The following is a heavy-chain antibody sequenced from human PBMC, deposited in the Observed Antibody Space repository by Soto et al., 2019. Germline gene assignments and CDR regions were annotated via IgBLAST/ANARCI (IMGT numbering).Heavy chain of an antibody. CDR1: GGTFSNYA. D-gene: IGHD3-9*01. Sequence: QVQLVQSGAEVKKPGSSVKVSCKASGGTFSNYAISWVRQAPGQGLEWMGGITPIFGAANYAQKFQGRVTITADESTNTAYMELSSLRSEVTALYYCARGWSYDILTAYSYWGQGTLVTVSS. V-gene: IGHV1-69*01. CDR2: ITPIFGAA. CDR3: ARGWSYDILTAYSY. J-gene: IGHJ4*02.